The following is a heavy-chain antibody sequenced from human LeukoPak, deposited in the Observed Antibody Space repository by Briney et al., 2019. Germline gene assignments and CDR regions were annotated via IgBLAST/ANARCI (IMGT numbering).Heavy chain of an antibody. CDR3: ARAGTPNYRSGWVYMDV. V-gene: IGHV3-48*03. D-gene: IGHD6-25*01. Sequence: GGSLRLSCAASGFTFSSYEMNWVGQAPGKGVEWLSYITTSDSTTHYADSVKGRFTISRDDAQNSLYLQMNSLRVEDTAVYYCARAGTPNYRSGWVYMDVWGKGTTVTISS. CDR2: ITTSDSTT. J-gene: IGHJ6*03. CDR1: GFTFSSYE.